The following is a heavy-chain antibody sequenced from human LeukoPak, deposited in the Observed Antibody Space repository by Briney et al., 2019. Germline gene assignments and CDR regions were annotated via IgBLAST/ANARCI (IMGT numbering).Heavy chain of an antibody. J-gene: IGHJ4*02. V-gene: IGHV3-23*01. CDR1: GFTFNYHG. CDR3: AIGSTASGRVY. D-gene: IGHD2-8*02. CDR2: ISASGDTT. Sequence: GGSLRLSCAASGFTFNYHGMNWVRQAPGEGLEWVSGISASGDTTRYADSVKGRFTISRDNSKNTLYLQMNSLRAEDTALYYCAIGSTASGRVYWGQGTLVTVSS.